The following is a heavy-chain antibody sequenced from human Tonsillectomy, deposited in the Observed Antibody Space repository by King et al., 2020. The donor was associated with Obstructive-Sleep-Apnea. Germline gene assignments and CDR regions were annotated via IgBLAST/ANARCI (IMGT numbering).Heavy chain of an antibody. CDR2: MSYDGNYK. D-gene: IGHD5-12*01. CDR1: GITFSSYG. CDR3: AKGYSGYDYAFDI. Sequence: VQLVESGGGVVQPGRSLRLSCAASGITFSSYGMHWVRQAPGKGPEWVAVMSYDGNYKYYADSVKGRFTISRDNSKNTLYLQMNSLRVEETAVYYCAKGYSGYDYAFDIWGQGTMVTVSP. V-gene: IGHV3-30*18. J-gene: IGHJ3*02.